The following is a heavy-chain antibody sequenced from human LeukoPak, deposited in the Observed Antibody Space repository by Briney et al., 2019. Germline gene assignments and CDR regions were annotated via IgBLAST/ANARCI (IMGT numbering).Heavy chain of an antibody. V-gene: IGHV4-30-2*01. D-gene: IGHD5-18*01. Sequence: SETLSLTCTVSGGSISSSSYYWSWIRQPPGKGLEWIGYMYHSGSTYYNPSLKSRVTISVDTSKNQFSLKLSSVTAADTAVYYCARERYSPANDAFDIWGQGTMVTVSS. CDR1: GGSISSSSYY. J-gene: IGHJ3*02. CDR2: MYHSGST. CDR3: ARERYSPANDAFDI.